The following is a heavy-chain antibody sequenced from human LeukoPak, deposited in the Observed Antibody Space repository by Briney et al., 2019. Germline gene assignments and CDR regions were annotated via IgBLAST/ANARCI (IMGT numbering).Heavy chain of an antibody. D-gene: IGHD3-22*01. CDR3: ARVLGYYDSSGYLGINWFDP. J-gene: IGHJ5*02. CDR2: INPNSGGT. Sequence: ASVKVSCKASGYTFTGYYMHWVRQAPGQGLEWMGRINPNSGGTNYAQKLQGRVTMTRDTSISTAYMELSRLRSDDTAVYYCARVLGYYDSSGYLGINWFDPWGQGTLVTVSS. CDR1: GYTFTGYY. V-gene: IGHV1-2*06.